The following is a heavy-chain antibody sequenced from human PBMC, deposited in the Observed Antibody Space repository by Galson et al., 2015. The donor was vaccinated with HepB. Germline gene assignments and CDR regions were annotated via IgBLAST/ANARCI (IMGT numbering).Heavy chain of an antibody. D-gene: IGHD6-13*01. CDR3: ANGGIGSGLSGDAFDI. Sequence: SLRLSCAASGFTFSSYAMSWVRQAPGKGLEWVSAISGSGGSTYYADSVKGRFTISRDNSKNTLYLQMNSLRAEDTAVYYCANGGIGSGLSGDAFDIWGQGTMVTVSS. CDR2: ISGSGGST. CDR1: GFTFSSYA. V-gene: IGHV3-23*01. J-gene: IGHJ3*02.